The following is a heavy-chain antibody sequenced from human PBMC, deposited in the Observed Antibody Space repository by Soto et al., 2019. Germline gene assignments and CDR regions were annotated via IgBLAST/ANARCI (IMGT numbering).Heavy chain of an antibody. CDR3: ARATPTYYYDSSGYLKFDY. V-gene: IGHV1-69*06. Sequence: QVQLVQSGAEVKKPGSSVKVSCKASGGTFSSYAISWVRQAPGQGLEWMGGIIPIFGTANYAQKFQGRDTITADKTTSTAYMELSSLRSEDTAVYYCARATPTYYYDSSGYLKFDYWGQGTLVTVSS. CDR1: GGTFSSYA. D-gene: IGHD3-22*01. J-gene: IGHJ4*02. CDR2: IIPIFGTA.